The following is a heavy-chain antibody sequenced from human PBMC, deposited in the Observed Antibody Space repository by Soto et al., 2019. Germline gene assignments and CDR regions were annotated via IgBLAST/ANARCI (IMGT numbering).Heavy chain of an antibody. CDR2: ISAYNGNT. V-gene: IGHV1-18*01. Sequence: QVQLVQSGAEVKKPGASVKVSCKASGYTFTSYGISWVRQAPGQGLEWMGWISAYNGNTNYAQKLQGRVTMTTDTSTSTANMELRSLRSDDTAVYYCARQADYDILTGYYNPRFDYWGQGTLVTVSS. CDR3: ARQADYDILTGYYNPRFDY. J-gene: IGHJ4*02. D-gene: IGHD3-9*01. CDR1: GYTFTSYG.